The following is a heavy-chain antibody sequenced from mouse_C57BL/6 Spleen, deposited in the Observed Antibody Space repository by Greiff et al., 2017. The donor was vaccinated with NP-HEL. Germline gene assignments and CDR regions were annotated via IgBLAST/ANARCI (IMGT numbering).Heavy chain of an antibody. CDR1: GYTFTDYN. CDR2: INPNNGGT. CDR3: ARHSNYVGYAMDY. D-gene: IGHD2-5*01. J-gene: IGHJ4*01. V-gene: IGHV1-18*01. Sequence: EVQLQQSGPELVKPGAPVKIPCKASGYTFTDYNMDWVKQSHGKSLEWIGDINPNNGGTIYNQKFKGKATLTVDKSSSTAYMELRSLTSEDTAVYYCARHSNYVGYAMDYWGQGTSVTVSS.